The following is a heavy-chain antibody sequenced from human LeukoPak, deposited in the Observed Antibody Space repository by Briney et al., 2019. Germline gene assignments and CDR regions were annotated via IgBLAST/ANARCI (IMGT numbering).Heavy chain of an antibody. D-gene: IGHD3-10*01. J-gene: IGHJ4*02. V-gene: IGHV4-59*12. Sequence: SETLSLTCTVSGGSISSYYWSWIRQPPGKGLEWIGYIYYSGSTNYNPSLKSRVTISVDTSKNQFSLKLSSVTAADTAVYYCARGDYGSGSCDYWGQGTLVTVSS. CDR2: IYYSGST. CDR3: ARGDYGSGSCDY. CDR1: GGSISSYY.